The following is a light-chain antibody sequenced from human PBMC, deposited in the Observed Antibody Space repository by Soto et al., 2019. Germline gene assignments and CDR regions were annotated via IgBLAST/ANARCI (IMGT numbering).Light chain of an antibody. CDR3: SSYTSSSTLYV. Sequence: SVLTQPASVSGSPGQSITISCTGTSSDVGGYNYVSWYQQHPGKAPKLMIYEVSNRPSGVSNRFSGSKSGNTASLTTSGLQAEDEADYYCSSYTSSSTLYVFGTGTKATVL. CDR1: SSDVGGYNY. V-gene: IGLV2-14*01. J-gene: IGLJ1*01. CDR2: EVS.